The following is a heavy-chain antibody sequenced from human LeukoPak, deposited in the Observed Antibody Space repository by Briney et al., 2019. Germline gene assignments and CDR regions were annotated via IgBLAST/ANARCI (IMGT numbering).Heavy chain of an antibody. J-gene: IGHJ1*01. CDR1: GESFSGYY. Sequence: SEILSLTWAVYGESFSGYYWSWIRQPPGKGLEWIGEINHSGSTNYNPSLKSRVTISVDTSKNQFSLKLSSVTAADTAVYYCARGPNWDIVVVPAALPEYFQHWGQGTLVTVSS. D-gene: IGHD2-2*01. CDR3: ARGPNWDIVVVPAALPEYFQH. V-gene: IGHV4-34*01. CDR2: INHSGST.